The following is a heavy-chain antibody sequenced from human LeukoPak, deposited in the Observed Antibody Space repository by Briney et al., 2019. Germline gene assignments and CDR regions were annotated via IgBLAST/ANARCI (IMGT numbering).Heavy chain of an antibody. D-gene: IGHD3-22*01. Sequence: ASVKVSCKAFGYTFTSYDINWVRQATGQGLEWMGWMNPNSANTGYAQKFQGRVTMTRNTSISTAYMELSSLRSEDTAVYYCARGQMPYYYDRSGYYYESDYWGQGTLVTVSS. CDR3: ARGQMPYYYDRSGYYYESDY. CDR1: GYTFTSYD. CDR2: MNPNSANT. J-gene: IGHJ4*02. V-gene: IGHV1-8*01.